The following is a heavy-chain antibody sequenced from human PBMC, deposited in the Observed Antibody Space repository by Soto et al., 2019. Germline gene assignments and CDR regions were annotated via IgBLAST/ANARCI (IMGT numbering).Heavy chain of an antibody. CDR1: GYTLTSYA. J-gene: IGHJ6*02. V-gene: IGHV1-3*01. CDR3: ARRTYYYGSGSYYKKDRYYYYGMDV. CDR2: INAGNGNT. Sequence: ASVKVSCTASGYTLTSYAMHWVRQATRQRLEWMGWINAGNGNTKYSQKFQGRATITRDTSASTAYMELSSLRSEDTAVYYCARRTYYYGSGSYYKKDRYYYYGMDVWGQGTTVTVSS. D-gene: IGHD3-10*01.